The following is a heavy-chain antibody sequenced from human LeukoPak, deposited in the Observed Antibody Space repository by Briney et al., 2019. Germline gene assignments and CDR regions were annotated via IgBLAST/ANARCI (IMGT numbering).Heavy chain of an antibody. J-gene: IGHJ4*02. CDR2: VNPDGSST. D-gene: IGHD1-14*01. Sequence: GGSLRLSCAASGFTFSYYWMHWVRQAPGKGLVWVSRVNPDGSSTSYADSVKGRFTISRDNAKNTLYLQMNSLRAEDSAVYYCVRRDNGDYWGQGTLVTVSS. CDR3: VRRDNGDY. V-gene: IGHV3-74*01. CDR1: GFTFSYYW.